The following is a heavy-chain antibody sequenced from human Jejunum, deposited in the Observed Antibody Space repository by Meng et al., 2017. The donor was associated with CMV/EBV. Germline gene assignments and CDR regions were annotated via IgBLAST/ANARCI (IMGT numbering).Heavy chain of an antibody. Sequence: GSVGSGTDFGRWFRQPRGRGLEWIGYVEYTGSTNYNTSLKRRVIISVDTSKNQFSLKLRSVSAADTAVYYCARGGKRSQYYFGLDVWGQGTTVTVSS. V-gene: IGHV4-61*01. CDR2: VEYTGST. D-gene: IGHD3-10*01. CDR1: GSVGSGTDF. J-gene: IGHJ6*02. CDR3: ARGGKRSQYYFGLDV.